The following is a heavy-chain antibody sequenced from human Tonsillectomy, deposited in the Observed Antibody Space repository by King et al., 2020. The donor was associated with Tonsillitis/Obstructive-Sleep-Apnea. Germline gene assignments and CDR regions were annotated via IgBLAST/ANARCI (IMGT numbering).Heavy chain of an antibody. Sequence: VQLLESVGGVVRPVGSLRLSCASSGFTFDDYGMIGVRQFPGNGLECVSGINWYCCCTCYADTVQGRFTSSRDIANNSLYLQMNSLRAEDTALYYCARATWGEATDNDYWGQGTLVTVSS. CDR1: GFTFDDYG. CDR2: INWYCCCT. D-gene: IGHD3-10*01. CDR3: ARATWGEATDNDY. J-gene: IGHJ4*02. V-gene: IGHV3-20*04.